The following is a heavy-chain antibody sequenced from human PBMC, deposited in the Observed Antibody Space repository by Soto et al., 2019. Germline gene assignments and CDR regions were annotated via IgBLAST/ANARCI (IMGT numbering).Heavy chain of an antibody. D-gene: IGHD1-1*01. Sequence: QGLEWMGWISAYDGNTNYAQQLQGRVTMTTDTSTSTAYMEMTSLRSDDTAVYYCARGGELQLDYYYGMDVWGQGTMVTVSS. CDR2: ISAYDGNT. V-gene: IGHV1-18*01. J-gene: IGHJ6*02. CDR3: ARGGELQLDYYYGMDV.